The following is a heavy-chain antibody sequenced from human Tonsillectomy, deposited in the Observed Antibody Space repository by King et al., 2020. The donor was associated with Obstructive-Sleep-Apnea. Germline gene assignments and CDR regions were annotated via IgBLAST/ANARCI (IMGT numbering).Heavy chain of an antibody. CDR1: GGSFSGYY. Sequence: VQLPQWGAGLLKPSETLSLTCAVYGGSFSGYYWSWLRQPPGKGLEWIGEINHSGSTNYNPSLKSRVTISVDTSKNQFSLKLSSVTAADTAVYYCARQKYYYGSGSYANFDYWGQGTLVTVSS. J-gene: IGHJ4*02. CDR2: INHSGST. D-gene: IGHD3-10*01. CDR3: ARQKYYYGSGSYANFDY. V-gene: IGHV4-34*01.